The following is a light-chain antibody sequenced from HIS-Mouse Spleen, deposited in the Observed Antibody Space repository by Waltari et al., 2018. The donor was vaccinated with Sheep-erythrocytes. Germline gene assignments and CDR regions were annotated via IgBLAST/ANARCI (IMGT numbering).Light chain of an antibody. CDR3: CSYAGSYTWV. Sequence: QSALTQPRSVSGSPGQSVTISCTGTSSDVGGYNYVSWYQQHPGKAPKLMIYDVSKRTSCVPDRFSGSKSGNTASLTISGLQAEDEADYYCCSYAGSYTWVFGGGTKLTVL. V-gene: IGLV2-11*01. CDR2: DVS. CDR1: SSDVGGYNY. J-gene: IGLJ3*02.